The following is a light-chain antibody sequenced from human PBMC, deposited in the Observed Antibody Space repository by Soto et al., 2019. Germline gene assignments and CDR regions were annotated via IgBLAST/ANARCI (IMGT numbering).Light chain of an antibody. Sequence: QSVLTQPASVSGSPGQSITISCTGTSSDVGGYNYVSWYQHHPGKAPKLMIYDVSNRPSGVSNRFSGSKSGNTASLTISGLQPEDEADYYCSSYTTSNTRQIVLGTGTRLPS. V-gene: IGLV2-14*03. CDR2: DVS. CDR3: SSYTTSNTRQIV. J-gene: IGLJ1*01. CDR1: SSDVGGYNY.